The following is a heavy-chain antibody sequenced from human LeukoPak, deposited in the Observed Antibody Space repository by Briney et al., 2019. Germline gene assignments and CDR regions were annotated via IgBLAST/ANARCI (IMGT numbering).Heavy chain of an antibody. CDR1: GFTVSSNY. D-gene: IGHD6-13*01. CDR3: ARAFSGSSSWYQPLGY. CDR2: IYSGGST. Sequence: PGGSLRLSCAASGFTVSSNYMSWVRQAPGKGLEWVSVIYSGGSTYYADSVKGRFTISRDKSKNTLYLQMNSLRAEDTAVYYCARAFSGSSSWYQPLGYWGQGTLVTVSS. J-gene: IGHJ4*02. V-gene: IGHV3-53*01.